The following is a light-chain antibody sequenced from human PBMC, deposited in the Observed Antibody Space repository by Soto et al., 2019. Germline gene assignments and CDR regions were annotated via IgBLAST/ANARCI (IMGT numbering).Light chain of an antibody. V-gene: IGKV3-20*01. CDR1: LSLPSRS. Sequence: LVLPQSPCTLSLSPGDRSTVSCMSSLSLPSRSLAWYQQRPGQAPRVLISAASTRAADIPDRFSGSGSGTDFTLTINRLEPEDFAVYYCQQYDYSPRTFGQGTKVDIK. CDR2: AAS. J-gene: IGKJ1*01. CDR3: QQYDYSPRT.